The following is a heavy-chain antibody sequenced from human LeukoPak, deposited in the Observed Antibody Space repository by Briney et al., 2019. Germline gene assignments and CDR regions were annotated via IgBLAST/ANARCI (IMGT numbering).Heavy chain of an antibody. J-gene: IGHJ6*02. CDR1: GGSISYYY. Sequence: SETLSFTCTVSGGSISYYYWSWIRQSPGKELKWIGYLYYSGTTNYNPSLNSRVTISVDTSKNQFSLQLRSVTAADTAVYYCAREDPQTTVPEGMDVWGQGTTVTVSS. CDR3: AREDPQTTVPEGMDV. D-gene: IGHD4-17*01. CDR2: LYYSGTT. V-gene: IGHV4-59*01.